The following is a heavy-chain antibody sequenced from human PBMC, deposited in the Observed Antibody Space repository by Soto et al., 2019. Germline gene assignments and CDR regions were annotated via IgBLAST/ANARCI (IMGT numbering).Heavy chain of an antibody. CDR1: GYTFTSYG. CDR2: ISAYNGNT. CDR3: ARVNKGGSYYYHYYYGMDV. D-gene: IGHD1-26*01. Sequence: ASVKVSCKASGYTFTSYGISWVRQAPGQGLEWMGWISAYNGNTNYAQKLQGRVTMTTDTPTSTAYMELRSLRSDDTAVYYCARVNKGGSYYYHYYYGMDVWGQGTTVTVS. V-gene: IGHV1-18*01. J-gene: IGHJ6*02.